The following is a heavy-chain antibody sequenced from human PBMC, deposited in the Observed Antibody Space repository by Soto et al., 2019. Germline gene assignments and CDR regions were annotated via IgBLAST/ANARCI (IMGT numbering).Heavy chain of an antibody. D-gene: IGHD3-22*01. V-gene: IGHV1-58*01. CDR3: AVNTGYFYDRSDYA. CDR2: IVVGSGNT. J-gene: IGHJ4*02. CDR1: GFSFTSSA. Sequence: QMQLVQSGPEVKKPGTSVKVSCKASGFSFTSSAVQWVRQARGQRLEWRGWIVVGSGNTNYAQKFQERVTITRDMSTSTAYMELSSLRSEDTAVHYCAVNTGYFYDRSDYAWGQGTLVTVSS.